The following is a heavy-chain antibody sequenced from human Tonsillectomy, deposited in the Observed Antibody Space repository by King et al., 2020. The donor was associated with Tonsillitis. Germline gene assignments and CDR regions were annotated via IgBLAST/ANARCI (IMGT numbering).Heavy chain of an antibody. D-gene: IGHD4/OR15-4a*01. J-gene: IGHJ4*02. CDR1: GTSITSGGYY. Sequence: VQLQESGPGLVKPSQTLSLACTVSGTSITSGGYYWSWIRQHPGTGLENIGYIYYNGKTHYNPSLKSRITISRDTSKNQFSLKLTSVTAADTAVYYCARSLPYGEVDYGGPGSLVTVSS. CDR2: IYYNGKT. CDR3: ARSLPYGEVDY. V-gene: IGHV4-31*03.